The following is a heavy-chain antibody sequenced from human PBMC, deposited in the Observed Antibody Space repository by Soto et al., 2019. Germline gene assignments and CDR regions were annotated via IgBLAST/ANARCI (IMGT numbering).Heavy chain of an antibody. Sequence: EVQLVESGGGLVQPGGSLKLSCAASGFTFSGSAVHWVRQASGKGLEWVGRIRSKANNYATVYAASVKGRFTIYRDDSKNTAYLQTNSLKTEDTAVYYCTRHAVQYCGGDCYLLPYFDLWGRGTLVTVSS. CDR2: IRSKANNYAT. D-gene: IGHD2-21*02. CDR3: TRHAVQYCGGDCYLLPYFDL. CDR1: GFTFSGSA. J-gene: IGHJ2*01. V-gene: IGHV3-73*02.